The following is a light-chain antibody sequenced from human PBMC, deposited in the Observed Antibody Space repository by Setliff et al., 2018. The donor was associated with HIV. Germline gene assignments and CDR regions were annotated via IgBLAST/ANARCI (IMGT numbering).Light chain of an antibody. Sequence: DIVLTQSPGTLSLSPGQRATLSCRASQSVGNNNVAWYQQRPGLAPRLLFYGASTRATDIPERFSGSGSGTDFTLIISRLEPEDFAVYYCQQYSSFPRTFGQGPRWIS. CDR3: QQYSSFPRT. CDR1: QSVGNNN. J-gene: IGKJ1*01. CDR2: GAS. V-gene: IGKV3-20*01.